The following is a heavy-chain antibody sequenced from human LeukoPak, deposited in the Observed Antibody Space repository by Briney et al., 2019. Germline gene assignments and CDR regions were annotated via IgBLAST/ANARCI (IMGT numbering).Heavy chain of an antibody. Sequence: SETLSLTCTVSGGSISSYYWNWIGQPAGKGLEWIGRIYTSGSTNYNPSLKSRVTISVDRSKNQFSLKLSSVTAADTAVYYCARFSTVTTGFHDYWGQGTLVTVSS. CDR3: ARFSTVTTGFHDY. J-gene: IGHJ4*02. CDR2: IYTSGST. V-gene: IGHV4-4*07. D-gene: IGHD4-11*01. CDR1: GGSISSYY.